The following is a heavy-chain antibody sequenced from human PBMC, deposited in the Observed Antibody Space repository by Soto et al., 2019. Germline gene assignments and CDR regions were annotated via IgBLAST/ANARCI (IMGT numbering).Heavy chain of an antibody. J-gene: IGHJ6*03. Sequence: GGSLRLSCAASGFTFSSYGMHWVRQAPGKGLEWVAVIWYDGSNKYYADSVKGQFTISRDNSKNTLYLQMNSLRAEDTAVYYCARFGSGYYYYYTDVWGKGTTVTVSS. D-gene: IGHD3-16*01. V-gene: IGHV3-33*01. CDR3: ARFGSGYYYYYTDV. CDR1: GFTFSSYG. CDR2: IWYDGSNK.